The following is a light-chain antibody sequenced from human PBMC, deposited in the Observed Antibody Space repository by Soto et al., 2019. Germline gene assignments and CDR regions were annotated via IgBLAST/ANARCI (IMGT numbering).Light chain of an antibody. CDR1: QDISNS. CDR3: QHYDNLPRYT. Sequence: DIQMTQSPSSLSTSVGERVTITCQARQDISNSLNWYQQKPGKAPNLLIYEASKLQTGVPSRFSGGGSGTHFTFTISNLQPEDIATSYCQHYDNLPRYTFGLGTKLEIK. V-gene: IGKV1-33*01. CDR2: EAS. J-gene: IGKJ2*01.